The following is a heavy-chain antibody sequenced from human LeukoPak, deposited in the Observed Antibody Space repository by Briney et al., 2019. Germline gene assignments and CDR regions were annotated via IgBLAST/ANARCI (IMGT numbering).Heavy chain of an antibody. CDR3: ARVPYYYDSADLDHLEN. Sequence: KSSQTLSLTCTVSGGSISSAGYYWSWIRQHPGRGLEWIGYIYYGGSTYYNPSLKSRLSISVDTSKNQFSLKLSSVTAADTAIYYCARVPYYYDSADLDHLENWGQGIQVTVSS. D-gene: IGHD3-22*01. CDR1: GGSISSAGYY. CDR2: IYYGGST. J-gene: IGHJ4*02. V-gene: IGHV4-31*03.